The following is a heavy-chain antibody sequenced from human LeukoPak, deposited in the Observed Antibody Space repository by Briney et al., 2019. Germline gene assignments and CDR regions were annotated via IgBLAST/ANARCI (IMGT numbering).Heavy chain of an antibody. D-gene: IGHD6-13*01. Sequence: ASVKVSCKASGYTFTGYYIHWVRQAPGQGLEWMGWINPNSGDTKYAQKFQGRVTMTGDTSISTAYMELSRLRSDDTAVYYCARPKYSSSWDAFDIWGPGTMVTVSS. CDR3: ARPKYSSSWDAFDI. J-gene: IGHJ3*02. V-gene: IGHV1-2*02. CDR1: GYTFTGYY. CDR2: INPNSGDT.